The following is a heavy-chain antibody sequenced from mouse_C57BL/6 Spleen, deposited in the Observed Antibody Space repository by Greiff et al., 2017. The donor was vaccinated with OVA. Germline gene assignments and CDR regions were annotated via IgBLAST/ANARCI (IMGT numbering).Heavy chain of an antibody. CDR1: GYSITSGYY. Sequence: VQLKESGPGLVKPSQSLSLTCSVTGYSITSGYYWNWIRQFPGNKLEWMGYISYDGSNNYNPSLKNRISITRDTSKNQFFLKLNSVTTEDTATYYCARYDYLDYWGQGTTLTVSS. CDR3: ARYDYLDY. V-gene: IGHV3-6*01. D-gene: IGHD2-3*01. CDR2: ISYDGSN. J-gene: IGHJ2*01.